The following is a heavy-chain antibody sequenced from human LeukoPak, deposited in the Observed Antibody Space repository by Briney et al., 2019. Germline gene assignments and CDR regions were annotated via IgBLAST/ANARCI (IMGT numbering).Heavy chain of an antibody. CDR3: AKDPYYDYVWGRSYYFDY. V-gene: IGHV3-23*01. CDR2: ISGSGGST. J-gene: IGHJ4*02. D-gene: IGHD3-16*01. Sequence: GGSLRLSCAASGFTFSSYAMSWVRQAPGKGLEWVSAISGSGGSTYYADSVEGRFTISRDNSKNTLYLQMNSLRAEDTAVYYCAKDPYYDYVWGRSYYFDYWGQGTLVTVSS. CDR1: GFTFSSYA.